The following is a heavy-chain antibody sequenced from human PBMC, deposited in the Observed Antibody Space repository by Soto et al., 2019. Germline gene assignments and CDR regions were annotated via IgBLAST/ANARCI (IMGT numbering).Heavy chain of an antibody. V-gene: IGHV3-30*18. J-gene: IGHJ6*01. Sequence: QVQLVESGGGVVQPGRSLRLSCAASGFTFSTYGIHWVRQAPGKGLEWVAIISYDGSNKYYADSVKGRFTISRDNSKNTVYLQMNSLRAEDTAVYYCAKSAQGFLMDVW. D-gene: IGHD3-10*01. CDR3: AKSAQGFLMDV. CDR2: ISYDGSNK. CDR1: GFTFSTYG.